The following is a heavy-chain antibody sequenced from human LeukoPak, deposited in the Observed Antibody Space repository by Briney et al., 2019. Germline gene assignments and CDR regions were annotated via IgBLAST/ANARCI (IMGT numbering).Heavy chain of an antibody. Sequence: ASVKVSCKASGCTFTSYDINWVRQATGQGLEWMGWMNPNSGNTGYAQKFQGRVTMTRNTSISTAYMELSSLRSEDTAVYYCARASPDILTGYYYYYYGMDVWGQGTTVTVSS. V-gene: IGHV1-8*01. CDR2: MNPNSGNT. CDR3: ARASPDILTGYYYYYYGMDV. D-gene: IGHD3-9*01. J-gene: IGHJ6*02. CDR1: GCTFTSYD.